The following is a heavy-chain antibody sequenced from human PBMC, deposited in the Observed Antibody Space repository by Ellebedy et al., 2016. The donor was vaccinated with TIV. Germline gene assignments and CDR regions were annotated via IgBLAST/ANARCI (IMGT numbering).Heavy chain of an antibody. CDR2: IYYSGST. V-gene: IGHV4-59*08. J-gene: IGHJ4*02. CDR1: GGSISSYY. CDR3: ALTRRYSYGYYFDY. D-gene: IGHD5-18*01. Sequence: SETLSLTXTVSGGSISSYYWNWIRQPPGTGLEWIGYIYYSGSTNYNPSLKSRVTISVDTSKNQFSLKLSSVTAADTAVYYCALTRRYSYGYYFDYWGQGTLVTVSS.